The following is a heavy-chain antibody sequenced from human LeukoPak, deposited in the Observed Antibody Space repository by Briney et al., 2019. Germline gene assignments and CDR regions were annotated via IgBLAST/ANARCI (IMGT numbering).Heavy chain of an antibody. CDR2: IIPILGIA. V-gene: IGHV1-69*04. CDR3: ARDLELPRPPGDAVK. Sequence: SVKVSCKASGYTFTSYGISWVRQAPGQGLEWMGRIIPILGIANYAQKFQGRVTITADKSTSTAYMELSSLRSEDTAVYYCARDLELPRPPGDAVKWGQGTLVTVSS. CDR1: GYTFTSYG. D-gene: IGHD1-26*01. J-gene: IGHJ4*02.